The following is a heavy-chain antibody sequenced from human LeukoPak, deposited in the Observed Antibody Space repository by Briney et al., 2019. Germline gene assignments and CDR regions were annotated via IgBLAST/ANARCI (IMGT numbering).Heavy chain of an antibody. V-gene: IGHV3-23*01. J-gene: IGHJ4*02. CDR2: ISGSGAST. CDR3: AKDVGKWESLHSFDY. D-gene: IGHD1-26*01. Sequence: GGSLRPSCAASGFTVSSTYMSWVRQAPGKGLEWISGISGSGASTYYADSVKGRFTISRDDSRNTLYLQMNSLRGDDTAVYYCAKDVGKWESLHSFDYWGQGTLVTVSS. CDR1: GFTVSSTY.